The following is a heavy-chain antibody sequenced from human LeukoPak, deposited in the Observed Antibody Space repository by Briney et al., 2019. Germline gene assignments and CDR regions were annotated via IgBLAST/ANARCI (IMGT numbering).Heavy chain of an antibody. CDR1: GGSFSGYY. CDR3: ARRWVYDKRAFDA. V-gene: IGHV4-34*01. Sequence: SETLSLTCAVYGGSFSGYYWSWIRQPPGKGLEWIGEINHSGSTNYNPSLKSRVTISVDTSKNQFSLKLSSVTAAGTAVYYCARRWVYDKRAFDAWGQGTMVTVSS. D-gene: IGHD3-16*01. CDR2: INHSGST. J-gene: IGHJ3*01.